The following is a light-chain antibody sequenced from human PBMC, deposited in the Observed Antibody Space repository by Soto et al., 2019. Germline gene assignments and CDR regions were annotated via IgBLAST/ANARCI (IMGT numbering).Light chain of an antibody. CDR1: QSISFY. CDR2: AAS. V-gene: IGKV1-39*01. CDR3: QQSYSTPIT. Sequence: DIQMTQSPSSLSASVGDRVTITCRASQSISFYLNWYQQKPGNAPKVLIYAASNLQTGVPSRFSGSGSGTDFTLTINSLQQEDVATYSCQQSYSTPITFGQGTRLEIK. J-gene: IGKJ5*01.